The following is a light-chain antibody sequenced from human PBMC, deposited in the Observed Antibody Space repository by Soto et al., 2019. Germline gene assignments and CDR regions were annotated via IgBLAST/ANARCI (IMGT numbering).Light chain of an antibody. J-gene: IGKJ5*01. Sequence: DIQMTQSPSSLSASVGDRVTITCRASQSISNYLNWYQQKPGKAPKLLIYGASSLQSGVPSRFSGSGSGTEFTLTISSLQPEDFATYYCQQSYSIPPITFGQGTRLDIK. CDR2: GAS. CDR1: QSISNY. V-gene: IGKV1-39*01. CDR3: QQSYSIPPIT.